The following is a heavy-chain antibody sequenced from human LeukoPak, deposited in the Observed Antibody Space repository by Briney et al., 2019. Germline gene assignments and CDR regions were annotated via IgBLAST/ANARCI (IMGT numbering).Heavy chain of an antibody. CDR1: GGSITSDDYS. V-gene: IGHV4-30-4*01. D-gene: IGHD4-11*01. J-gene: IGHJ4*02. CDR3: ARTYIDYLPL. CDR2: IYYSGNT. Sequence: PSQTLSLTCTVSGGSITSDDYSWSWIRQPPGKGLKWIGYIYYSGNTYYNPSLKSRVTISVDTSKNQFSLKLSSVTAADTAVYYCARTYIDYLPLWGQGTLVTVSS.